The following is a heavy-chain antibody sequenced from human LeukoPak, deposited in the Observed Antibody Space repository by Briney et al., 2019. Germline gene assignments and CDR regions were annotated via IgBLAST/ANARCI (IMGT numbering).Heavy chain of an antibody. CDR3: ARYGVNPYYYDSSGYYYPVNYYYYYMDV. V-gene: IGHV4-59*01. CDR2: IYYSGST. J-gene: IGHJ6*03. D-gene: IGHD3-22*01. CDR1: GGSISSYY. Sequence: PSETLSLTCTVSGGSISSYYWSWIRQPPGKGLEWIGYIYYSGSTNYNPSLKSRVTISVDTSKNQFPLKLSSVTAADTAVYYCARYGVNPYYYDSSGYYYPVNYYYYYMDVWGKGATVSVSS.